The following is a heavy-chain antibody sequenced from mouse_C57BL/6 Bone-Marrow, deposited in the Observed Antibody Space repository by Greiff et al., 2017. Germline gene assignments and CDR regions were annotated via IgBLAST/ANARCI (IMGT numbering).Heavy chain of an antibody. CDR1: GYTFTSYW. V-gene: IGHV1-55*01. CDR2: IYPGSGST. D-gene: IGHD1-1*01. J-gene: IGHJ2*01. Sequence: QVQLQQSGAELVKPGASVKMSCKASGYTFTSYWITWVKQRPGQGLEWIGDIYPGSGSTNYNEKFKSKATLTVDTSSSTAYMQLCSLTSEDSAVYYCARRRVYYGSFDYWGQGTTLTVSS. CDR3: ARRRVYYGSFDY.